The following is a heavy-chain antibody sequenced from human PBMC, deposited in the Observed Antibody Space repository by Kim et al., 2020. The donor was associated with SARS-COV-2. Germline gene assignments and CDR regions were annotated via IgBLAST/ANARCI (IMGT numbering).Heavy chain of an antibody. CDR3: ARDRLGVLWFGEFGY. V-gene: IGHV4-34*01. J-gene: IGHJ4*02. D-gene: IGHD3-10*01. Sequence: PSLKSRVTISVDTSKNQFSLKLSSVTAADTAVYYCARDRLGVLWFGEFGYWGQGTLVTVSS.